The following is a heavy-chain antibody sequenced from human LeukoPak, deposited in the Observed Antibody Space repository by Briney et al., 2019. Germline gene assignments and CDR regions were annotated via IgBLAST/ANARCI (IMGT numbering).Heavy chain of an antibody. D-gene: IGHD4/OR15-4a*01. J-gene: IGHJ4*02. CDR2: FDPEDGET. V-gene: IGHV1-24*01. Sequence: GASVKVSCKVSGYTLTELSMHWVRQAPGKGLEWMGGFDPEDGETIYAQKFQGRVTMTEDTSTDTAYMELSSLRSEDTAVYYCATASARLGFLDYWGQGTLVTVSS. CDR1: GYTLTELS. CDR3: ATASARLGFLDY.